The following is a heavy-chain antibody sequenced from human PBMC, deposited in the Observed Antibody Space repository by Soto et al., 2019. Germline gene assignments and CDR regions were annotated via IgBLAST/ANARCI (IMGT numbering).Heavy chain of an antibody. V-gene: IGHV3-74*01. CDR1: GFTFSSYW. Sequence: GGSLRLSCAASGFTFSSYWMRWVRQAPGKGLLWVSRINGDGSDTDYADSVKGRLTISRDNAKNTVYLQMNSLRDEDTAVYYCARNQYMTTVSSFGYWGQGTLVTVSS. CDR2: INGDGSDT. J-gene: IGHJ4*02. D-gene: IGHD4-17*01. CDR3: ARNQYMTTVSSFGY.